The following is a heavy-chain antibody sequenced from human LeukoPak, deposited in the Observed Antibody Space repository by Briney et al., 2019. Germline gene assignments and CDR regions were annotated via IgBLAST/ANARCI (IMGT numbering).Heavy chain of an antibody. J-gene: IGHJ6*03. D-gene: IGHD7-27*01. CDR1: GGSFSGYY. Sequence: SETLSLTCAVYGGSFSGYYWSWIRQPPGKGLEWIGEINHSGSTNYNPSLKSRVTISVDTSKNQFSLKLSSVTAADTAVYYCARVWGFPYYYYYYMDVWGKGTTVTVSS. CDR2: INHSGST. CDR3: ARVWGFPYYYYYYMDV. V-gene: IGHV4-34*01.